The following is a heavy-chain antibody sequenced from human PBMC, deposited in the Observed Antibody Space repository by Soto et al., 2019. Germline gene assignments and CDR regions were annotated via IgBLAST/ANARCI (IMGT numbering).Heavy chain of an antibody. J-gene: IGHJ4*02. CDR3: AKEASGYSSGWYEIDY. Sequence: VGSLRLSCAASGFTFSSYGMHWVRQAPGKGLEWVAVISYDGSNKYYADSVKGRFTISRDNSKNTLYLQMNSLRAEDTAVYYCAKEASGYSSGWYEIDYWGQGTLVTVSS. CDR2: ISYDGSNK. D-gene: IGHD6-19*01. V-gene: IGHV3-30*18. CDR1: GFTFSSYG.